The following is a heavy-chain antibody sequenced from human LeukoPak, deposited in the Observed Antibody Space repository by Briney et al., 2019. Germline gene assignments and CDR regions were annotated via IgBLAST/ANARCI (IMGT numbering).Heavy chain of an antibody. J-gene: IGHJ5*02. CDR2: IYYSGST. V-gene: IGHV4-59*01. CDR3: ARVAAAGGYNWFDP. CDR1: SGSITNDY. D-gene: IGHD6-13*01. Sequence: SETLSLTCTVSSGSITNDYWTWIRQPPGKGLEWIGYIYYSGSTNYNPSLKSRVTISVDTSKNQFSLKLSSVTAADTAVYYCARVAAAGGYNWFDPWGQGTLVTVSS.